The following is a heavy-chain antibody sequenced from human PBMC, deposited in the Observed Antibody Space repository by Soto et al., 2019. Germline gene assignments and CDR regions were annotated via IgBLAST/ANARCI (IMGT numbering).Heavy chain of an antibody. J-gene: IGHJ4*02. Sequence: EVQLLESGGGLVQPGGSLRLSCAGSGFTFSSVAMTWVRQAPGKRLEWVSSSSGSGDSTYYADTVKGRFTISRDNSKNTLYLQMNSLRAEDTAVYYCAKGSLTPGYWGQGTLVTVSS. CDR2: SSGSGDST. V-gene: IGHV3-23*01. CDR3: AKGSLTPGY. CDR1: GFTFSSVA.